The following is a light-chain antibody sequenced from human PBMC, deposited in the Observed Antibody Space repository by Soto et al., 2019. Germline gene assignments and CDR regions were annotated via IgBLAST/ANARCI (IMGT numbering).Light chain of an antibody. Sequence: QSVLTQPASVSGSPGQSITISCTGTSSDVGGYNRVSWYQQHPGKAPKLLIYDVTIRPSGVSNRFSGSKSGNTASLTISGLQAEDEAEYYCSSYTTSSTLEGVFGTGTKLTVL. J-gene: IGLJ1*01. CDR3: SSYTTSSTLEGV. V-gene: IGLV2-14*03. CDR1: SSDVGGYNR. CDR2: DVT.